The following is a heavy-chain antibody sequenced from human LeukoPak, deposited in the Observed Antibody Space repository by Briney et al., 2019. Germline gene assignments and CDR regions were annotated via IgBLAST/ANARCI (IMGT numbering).Heavy chain of an antibody. Sequence: MASETLSLTCAVYGGSFSGYYWSWIRQSAGKGLEWIGHVYSTGNTKYNPSLKSRVTISADTSKNQISLRLRSVTAADTAMFYCARDGDAVSAAIAGAFDLWGRGTMVTVSS. CDR3: ARDGDAVSAAIAGAFDL. D-gene: IGHD2-2*01. CDR2: VYSTGNT. CDR1: GGSFSGYY. J-gene: IGHJ3*01. V-gene: IGHV4-4*07.